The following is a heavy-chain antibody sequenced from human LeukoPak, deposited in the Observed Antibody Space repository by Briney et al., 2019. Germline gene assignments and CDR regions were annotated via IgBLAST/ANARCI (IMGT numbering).Heavy chain of an antibody. CDR3: AKGGAPYDFWSGYYWDY. Sequence: GGSQRLSCAASGFTFSSYAMSWVRQAPGKGLEWVSAISGSGGSTYYADSVKGRFTISRDNSKNTLYLQMNSLRAEDTAVYYCAKGGAPYDFWSGYYWDYWGQGTLVTVSS. CDR2: ISGSGGST. D-gene: IGHD3-3*01. CDR1: GFTFSSYA. J-gene: IGHJ4*02. V-gene: IGHV3-23*01.